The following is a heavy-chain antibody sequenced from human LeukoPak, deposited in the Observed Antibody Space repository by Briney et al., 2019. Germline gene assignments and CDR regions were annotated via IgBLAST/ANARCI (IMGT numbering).Heavy chain of an antibody. CDR3: ARQTGSGLFILP. CDR1: GVSISSSNSY. V-gene: IGHV4-39*01. D-gene: IGHD3/OR15-3a*01. CDR2: IYYSGNT. Sequence: SETLSLTCTVSGVSISSSNSYWGWIRQPPGKGLEWIGSIYYSGNTYYNASLKSQVPISIDTSKNQFSLRLTSVAAADTAVYYCARQTGSGLFILPGGQGTLVTVSS. J-gene: IGHJ4*02.